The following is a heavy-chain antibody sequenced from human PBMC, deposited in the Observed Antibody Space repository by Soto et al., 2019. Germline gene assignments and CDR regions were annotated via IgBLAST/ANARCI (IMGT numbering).Heavy chain of an antibody. CDR2: ISGSGGST. V-gene: IGHV3-23*01. CDR3: AKDRSGFNLHGSGNFDY. D-gene: IGHD3-10*01. J-gene: IGHJ4*02. CDR1: GFTFSSYA. Sequence: EVQLLESGGGLVQPGGSLRLSCAASGFTFSSYAMSWVRQAPGKGLEWVSAISGSGGSTYYADSVKGRFTISRDNSKNTLYLQMNSLIAEDTAVYYCAKDRSGFNLHGSGNFDYWGQGTLVTVSS.